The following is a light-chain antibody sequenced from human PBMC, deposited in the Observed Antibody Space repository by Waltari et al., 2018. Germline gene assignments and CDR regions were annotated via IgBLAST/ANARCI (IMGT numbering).Light chain of an antibody. J-gene: IGLJ1*01. CDR2: DVS. Sequence: QSALTQPASVSGSPGQSITIFCAGTSSDVGGYDYVPWYQQHPGKAPELIIYDVSNRPSGVSDRFSGSKSGNMASLTISGLQADDEADYYCSSYSSSSTLYVFGTGTKVTV. V-gene: IGLV2-14*03. CDR1: SSDVGGYDY. CDR3: SSYSSSSTLYV.